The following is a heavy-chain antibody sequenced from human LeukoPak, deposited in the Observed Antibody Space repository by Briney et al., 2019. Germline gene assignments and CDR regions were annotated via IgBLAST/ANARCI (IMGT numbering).Heavy chain of an antibody. J-gene: IGHJ5*02. CDR3: ARANEYNWFDP. Sequence: GGSLRLSCAASGFTFSTYSMNWVRQATGKGLEWVSAIGTAGDTYYPGSVKGRFTISRENAKNSLYLQMNSLRAGDTAVYYCARANEYNWFDPWGQGTLVTVSS. CDR2: IGTAGDT. V-gene: IGHV3-13*01. CDR1: GFTFSTYS.